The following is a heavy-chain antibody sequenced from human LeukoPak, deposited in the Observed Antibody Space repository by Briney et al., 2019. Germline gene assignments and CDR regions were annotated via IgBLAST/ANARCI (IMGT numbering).Heavy chain of an antibody. CDR2: IYHSGST. Sequence: SETLSLTCAVSGGSISSSNWWSWVRQPPGKGLEWIGEIYHSGSTNYNPSLKSQVTISVDKSKNQFSLKLSSVTAADTAVYYCARDRYIRIAAAGVLFGMDVWGQGTTVTVSS. D-gene: IGHD6-13*01. CDR1: GGSISSSNW. V-gene: IGHV4-4*02. J-gene: IGHJ6*02. CDR3: ARDRYIRIAAAGVLFGMDV.